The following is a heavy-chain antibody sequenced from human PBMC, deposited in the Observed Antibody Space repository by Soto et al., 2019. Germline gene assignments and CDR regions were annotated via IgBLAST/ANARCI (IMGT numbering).Heavy chain of an antibody. CDR1: GGSFSGYY. CDR2: INHSGST. Sequence: PSETLSLTCAVYGGSFSGYYWSWIRQPPGKGLEWIGEINHSGSTNYNPSLKSRVTISVDTSKNQFSLKLSSVTAADTAVYYCARGLGYSYGYVWFDPWGQGTLVTVSS. V-gene: IGHV4-34*01. J-gene: IGHJ5*02. CDR3: ARGLGYSYGYVWFDP. D-gene: IGHD5-18*01.